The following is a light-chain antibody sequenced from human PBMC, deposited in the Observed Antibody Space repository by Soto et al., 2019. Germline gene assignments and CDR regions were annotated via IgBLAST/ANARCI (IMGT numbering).Light chain of an antibody. CDR2: AAS. CDR3: LQDYNYPRT. J-gene: IGKJ1*01. CDR1: QGIRND. Sequence: TQSPSSLSASVGDRFTITCRASQGIRNDLGWYQQKPGKATKLLIYAASSLQSGVPSRFSGSGSGTDFTLTISSLQPEDFATYYCLQDYNYPRTFGQGTKVDIX. V-gene: IGKV1-6*01.